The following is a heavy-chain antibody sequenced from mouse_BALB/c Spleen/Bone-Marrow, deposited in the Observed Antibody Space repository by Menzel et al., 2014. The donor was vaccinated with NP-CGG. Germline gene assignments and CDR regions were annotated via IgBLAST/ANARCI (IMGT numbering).Heavy chain of an antibody. CDR2: IDPANGNT. Sequence: VQLQQSGAELVKPGASVKLSCTASGFNIKETYMHWVKRRPEQGLEWIGRIDPANGNTKYDPKFQGKATITADTSSNTAYLQLSSLTSEDTAVYYCARYYYGSSLFDYWGQGTTLTVSS. V-gene: IGHV14-3*02. J-gene: IGHJ2*01. CDR3: ARYYYGSSLFDY. D-gene: IGHD1-1*01. CDR1: GFNIKETY.